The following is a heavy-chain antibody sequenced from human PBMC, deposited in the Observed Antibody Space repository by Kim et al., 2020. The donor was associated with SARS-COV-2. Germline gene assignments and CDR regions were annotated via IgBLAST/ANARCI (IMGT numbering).Heavy chain of an antibody. J-gene: IGHJ3*02. CDR1: GFTFSTYA. Sequence: PGGSLRLSCVASGFTFSTYAMTWVRQAPGKGLEWLSAVSGSGGTTYYAGSVRGRFTISRDNSKNTLYLHMESLGAEDTAVYYCAKEWYGWLRFAEIWGQGTMDTVAS. CDR2: VSGSGGTT. CDR3: AKEWYGWLRFAEI. D-gene: IGHD2-15*01. V-gene: IGHV3-23*01.